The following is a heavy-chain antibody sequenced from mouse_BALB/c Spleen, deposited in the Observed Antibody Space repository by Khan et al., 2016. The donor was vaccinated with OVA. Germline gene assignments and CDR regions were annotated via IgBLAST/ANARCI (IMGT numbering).Heavy chain of an antibody. D-gene: IGHD2-3*01. CDR2: ISTYSGST. V-gene: IGHV1S137*01. J-gene: IGHJ2*01. Sequence: QVRLQQSGPELVRPGVSVKISCKGSGYTFTDYAMYWVKQSHAKSLEWIGLISTYSGSTNYNQKFKSKVTMTVDKSSSAAYMELARLTSDESAIYYCARPAYDGYYDYWGQGTALTVSS. CDR1: GYTFTDYA. CDR3: ARPAYDGYYDY.